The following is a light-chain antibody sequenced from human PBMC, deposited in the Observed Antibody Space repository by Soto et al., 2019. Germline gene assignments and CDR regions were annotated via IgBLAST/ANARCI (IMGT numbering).Light chain of an antibody. J-gene: IGKJ3*01. CDR3: QKYNSAPRT. V-gene: IGKV1-27*01. CDR2: AAS. CDR1: QSVATN. Sequence: TQSPATLSVSPGERATLSCRASQSVATNLAWYQQKPGKVPKLLIYAASTLQSGVPSRFSGSGSGTDFTLTISSLQPEDVATYYCQKYNSAPRTFGPGTKVDIK.